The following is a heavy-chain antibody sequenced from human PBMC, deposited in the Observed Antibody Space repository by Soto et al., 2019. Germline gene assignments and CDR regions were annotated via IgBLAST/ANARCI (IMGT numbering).Heavy chain of an antibody. D-gene: IGHD2-15*01. CDR2: INPNSGGT. J-gene: IGHJ6*02. V-gene: IGHV1-2*04. Sequence: GASVKVSCKASGYTFTGYYMHWVRQAPGQGLEWMGWINPNSGGTNYAQKFQGWVTMTRDTSISTAYMELSRLRSDDTAVYYCARVGVSGGSCYDYCHGMDVWGQGNTVTVS. CDR1: GYTFTGYY. CDR3: ARVGVSGGSCYDYCHGMDV.